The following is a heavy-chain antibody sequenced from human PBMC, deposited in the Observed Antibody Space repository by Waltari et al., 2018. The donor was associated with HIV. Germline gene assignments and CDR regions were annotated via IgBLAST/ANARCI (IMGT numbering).Heavy chain of an antibody. V-gene: IGHV2-26*01. Sequence: QVTLKESGPVVVKPTETLTLTCTVSGFSLSNVRMGVSWIRHPPGKALEWLAHLFSNDEESYTTSLKTRLTISKDIFKSQVVLTMTNMDPVDTATYFCARMGGGYDVSTGYNGFDYWGQGILVIVSS. CDR2: LFSNDEE. CDR3: ARMGGGYDVSTGYNGFDY. D-gene: IGHD3-9*01. CDR1: GFSLSNVRMG. J-gene: IGHJ4*02.